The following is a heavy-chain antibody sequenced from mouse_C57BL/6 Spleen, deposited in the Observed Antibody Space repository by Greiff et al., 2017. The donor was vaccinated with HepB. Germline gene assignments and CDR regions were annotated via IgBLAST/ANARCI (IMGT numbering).Heavy chain of an antibody. V-gene: IGHV1-82*01. D-gene: IGHD2-2*01. Sequence: QVQLKESGPELVKPGASVKISCKASGYAFSSSWMNWVKQRPGKGLEWIGRIYPGDGDTNYNGKFKGKATLTADKSSSTAYLQLSSLTSEDSAVYFWARTPSMVTTRDYLDDWGQGTTLTVSS. CDR3: ARTPSMVTTRDYLDD. J-gene: IGHJ2*01. CDR1: GYAFSSSW. CDR2: IYPGDGDT.